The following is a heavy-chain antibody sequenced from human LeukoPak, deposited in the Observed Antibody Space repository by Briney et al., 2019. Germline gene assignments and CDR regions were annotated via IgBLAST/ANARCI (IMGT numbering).Heavy chain of an antibody. CDR2: INHSGST. D-gene: IGHD3-22*01. V-gene: IGHV4-34*01. J-gene: IGHJ4*02. CDR3: ARGIYYVSSGPDY. Sequence: KPSETLSLTCAVYGGSFSGYYWSWIRQPPGKGLEWIGEINHSGSTNYNPSLKSRVTISVDTSKNQFSLKLISVTAADTAVYYCARGIYYVSSGPDYWGQGTLVTVPS. CDR1: GGSFSGYY.